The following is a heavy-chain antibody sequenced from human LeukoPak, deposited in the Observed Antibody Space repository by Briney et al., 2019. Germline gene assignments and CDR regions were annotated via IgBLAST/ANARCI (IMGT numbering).Heavy chain of an antibody. V-gene: IGHV4-59*01. Sequence: PSETLSLTCTVSSGSISSYYWSWIRQPPGKGLEWIGYIYHSGNTNYNPSLKSRVTISLDTSKNQLSLKLTSVTAADTAVYYCARDKDGRRGGWFDPWGQGTLVTVSS. D-gene: IGHD3-10*01. CDR1: SGSISSYY. CDR2: IYHSGNT. J-gene: IGHJ5*02. CDR3: ARDKDGRRGGWFDP.